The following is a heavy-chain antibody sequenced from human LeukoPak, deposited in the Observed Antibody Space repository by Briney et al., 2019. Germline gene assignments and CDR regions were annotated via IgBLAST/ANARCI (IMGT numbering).Heavy chain of an antibody. D-gene: IGHD5-24*01. CDR3: ARVSSRRLQPFDY. CDR1: GYTFTSYA. Sequence: ASVKVSCKASGYTFTSYAMHWVRQAPGQRLEWMGWINAGNGNTKYSQKFQGRVTITRDTSASTAYMELSSLRSEDTAVYYCARVSSRRLQPFDYWGQGTLVTVSS. J-gene: IGHJ4*02. V-gene: IGHV1-3*01. CDR2: INAGNGNT.